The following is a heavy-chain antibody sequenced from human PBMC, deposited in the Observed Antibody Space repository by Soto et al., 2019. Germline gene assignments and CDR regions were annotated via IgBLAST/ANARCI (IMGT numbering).Heavy chain of an antibody. D-gene: IGHD3-3*01. CDR2: IVVGSGNT. CDR3: AADPAIFEGGMDV. CDR1: GFTFTSSA. V-gene: IGHV1-58*01. Sequence: SVKVSCKASGFTFTSSAVQWVRQARGQRLEWIGWIVVGSGNTNYAQKFQERVTITRDMSTSTAYMELSSLRSEDTAVYYCAADPAIFEGGMDVWGQGTTVTVS. J-gene: IGHJ6*02.